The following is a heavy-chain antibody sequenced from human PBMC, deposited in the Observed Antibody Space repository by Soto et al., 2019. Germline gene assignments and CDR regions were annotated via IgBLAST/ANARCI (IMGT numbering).Heavy chain of an antibody. V-gene: IGHV3-21*01. D-gene: IGHD3-3*01. CDR3: AREAAPNYDFWSGSPFGY. J-gene: IGHJ4*02. Sequence: TGGSLRLSCAASGFTFSDYGMDWVRQAPGKGLEWVSSISSSSSYIYYADSVKGRFTISRDNAKNSLFLQMDSLRAEDTAVYYCAREAAPNYDFWSGSPFGYWGQGTLVTVSS. CDR1: GFTFSDYG. CDR2: ISSSSSYI.